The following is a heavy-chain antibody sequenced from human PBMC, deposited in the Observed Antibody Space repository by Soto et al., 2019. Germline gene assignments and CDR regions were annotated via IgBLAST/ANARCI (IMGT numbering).Heavy chain of an antibody. Sequence: GGSLRLSXAASGFTFSSYAMHWVRQAPGKGLEWVAVISYDGSNKYYADSVKGRFTISRDNSKNTLYLQMNSLRAEDTAVYYCASTINWNYYFDYWGQGTLVTVSS. J-gene: IGHJ4*02. D-gene: IGHD1-7*01. V-gene: IGHV3-30-3*01. CDR1: GFTFSSYA. CDR2: ISYDGSNK. CDR3: ASTINWNYYFDY.